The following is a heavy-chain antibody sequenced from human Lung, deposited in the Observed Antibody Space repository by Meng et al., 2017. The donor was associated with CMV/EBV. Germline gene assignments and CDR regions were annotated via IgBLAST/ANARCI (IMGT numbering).Heavy chain of an antibody. Sequence: SXXVSXKAFGDTFSRYAISWGRQAPGQGLEWMGGIIPFFDTTNYAQKFQGRVTITTDESTSTAYMELSSLRSEDTAVYYCARDRTGDRSSTSCYNYYYYYGMDVWXQGTXVTVSS. CDR3: ARDRTGDRSSTSCYNYYYYYGMDV. J-gene: IGHJ6*02. V-gene: IGHV1-69*05. CDR1: GDTFSRYA. D-gene: IGHD2-2*02. CDR2: IIPFFDTT.